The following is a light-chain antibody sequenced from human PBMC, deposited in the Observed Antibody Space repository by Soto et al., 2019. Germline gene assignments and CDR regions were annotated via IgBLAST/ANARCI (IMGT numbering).Light chain of an antibody. CDR1: SSDVGGHNY. Sequence: QSALTQPASVSGSPGQSITISCTGTSSDVGGHNYVSWYQQHPGEAPKLMIYDVTNRPSGVSNRFSGSKSGNTASLTISGLQAEDEADYYCSSSTSSTTRVVFGGGTKLTVL. J-gene: IGLJ2*01. V-gene: IGLV2-14*03. CDR2: DVT. CDR3: SSSTSSTTRVV.